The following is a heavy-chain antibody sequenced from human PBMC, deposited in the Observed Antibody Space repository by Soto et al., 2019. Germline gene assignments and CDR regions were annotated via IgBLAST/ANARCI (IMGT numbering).Heavy chain of an antibody. Sequence: GGSLRLSCAASGFTFSDYMSWIRQAPGKGLEWVSYISSSGSTIYYADSVKGRFTISRDNAKNSLYLQMNSLRAEDTAVYYCARDTVVFDYWGQGTLVTVS. V-gene: IGHV3-11*01. CDR3: ARDTVVFDY. CDR1: GFTFSDY. J-gene: IGHJ4*02. D-gene: IGHD4-17*01. CDR2: ISSSGSTI.